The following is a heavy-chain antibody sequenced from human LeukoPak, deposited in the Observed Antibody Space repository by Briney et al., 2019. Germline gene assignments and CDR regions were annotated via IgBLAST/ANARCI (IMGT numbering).Heavy chain of an antibody. V-gene: IGHV4-31*03. Sequence: TSETLSLTCTVSGGSVSSGVYYWSWIRQHPGKGLEWIGYTYYSGSTYYNPSLKSRVTISVDTSKNQFSLKLSSVTAADTAVYYCGRVPQDGGRVDYWGREPWSPSP. J-gene: IGHJ4*02. CDR2: TYYSGST. D-gene: IGHD4-23*01. CDR1: GGSVSSGVYY. CDR3: GRVPQDGGRVDY.